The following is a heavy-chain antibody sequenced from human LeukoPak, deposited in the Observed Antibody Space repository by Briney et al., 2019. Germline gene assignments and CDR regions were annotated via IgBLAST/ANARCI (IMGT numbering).Heavy chain of an antibody. V-gene: IGHV4-38-2*01. D-gene: IGHD4-23*01. J-gene: IGHJ4*02. Sequence: TSETLSLTCGASGHSISSGYYWGWIRQPPGKGLEWIGSIYHSGSTYYNPSLKSRVTISVDPFKNQFSLKLSSVTAADTAVYYCARHDYGGNSEVYWGQGTLVTVSS. CDR2: IYHSGST. CDR1: GHSISSGYY. CDR3: ARHDYGGNSEVY.